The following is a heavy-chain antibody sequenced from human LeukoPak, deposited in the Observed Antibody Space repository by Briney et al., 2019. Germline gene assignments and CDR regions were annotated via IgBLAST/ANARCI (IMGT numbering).Heavy chain of an antibody. J-gene: IGHJ4*02. CDR3: ATALVVVFPTLDY. V-gene: IGHV1-69*06. CDR1: GGTFSNHA. D-gene: IGHD3-22*01. CDR2: IIPIFGTA. Sequence: GASVKVSCKASGGTFSNHAITWVRQAPGQGLEWMGGIIPIFGTANYAQKFQGRVTMTEDTSTDTAYMELSSLRSEDTAVYYCATALVVVFPTLDYWGQGTLVTVSS.